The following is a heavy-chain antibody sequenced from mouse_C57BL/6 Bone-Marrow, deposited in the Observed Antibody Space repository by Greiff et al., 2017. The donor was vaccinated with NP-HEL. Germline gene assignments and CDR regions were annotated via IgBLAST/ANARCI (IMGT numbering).Heavy chain of an antibody. CDR1: GYTFTSYG. CDR2: IYPRSGNT. Sequence: VQLQQSGAELARPGASVKLSCKASGYTFTSYGISWVKQRTGQGLEWIGEIYPRSGNTYYNEKFKGKATLTADKSSSTAYMELRSLTSEDSAVYFCARLGYDYEAYWGQGTLVTVSA. D-gene: IGHD2-4*01. V-gene: IGHV1-81*01. CDR3: ARLGYDYEAY. J-gene: IGHJ3*01.